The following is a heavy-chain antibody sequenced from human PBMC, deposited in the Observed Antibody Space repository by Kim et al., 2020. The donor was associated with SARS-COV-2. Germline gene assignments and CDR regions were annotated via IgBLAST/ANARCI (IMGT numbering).Heavy chain of an antibody. V-gene: IGHV3-15*01. D-gene: IGHD3-10*01. CDR1: GFTFSNAW. J-gene: IGHJ4*02. CDR3: TTEDYYGSPVPFDY. Sequence: GGSLRLSCAASGFTFSNAWMSWVRQAPGKGLEWVGRIKSKTDGGTTDYAAPVKGRFTISRDDSKNTLYLQMNSLKTEDTAVYYCTTEDYYGSPVPFDYWGQGTLVTVSS. CDR2: IKSKTDGGTT.